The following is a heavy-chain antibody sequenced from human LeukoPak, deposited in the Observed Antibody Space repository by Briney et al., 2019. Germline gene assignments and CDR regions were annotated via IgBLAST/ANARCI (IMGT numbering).Heavy chain of an antibody. CDR1: GFTFNNYA. CDR3: ATYVDTSIPPCLDV. CDR2: ISYDGSSK. D-gene: IGHD5-18*01. Sequence: GRSLRLSCAASGFTFNNYAIHWVRQAPGKGLDWVAVISYDGSSKYYADSLKGRFTISRDNSKNTLYLQMNSLRADDTAVYYCATYVDTSIPPCLDVWGKGTTVTVSS. V-gene: IGHV3-30*04. J-gene: IGHJ6*04.